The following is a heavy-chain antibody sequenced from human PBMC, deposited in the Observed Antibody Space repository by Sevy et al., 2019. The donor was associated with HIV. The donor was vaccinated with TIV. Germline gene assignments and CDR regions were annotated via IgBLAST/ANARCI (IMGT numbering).Heavy chain of an antibody. CDR1: GFTFSSYA. CDR3: ARDRSGWVRGAAGMDV. V-gene: IGHV3-30-3*01. J-gene: IGHJ6*02. Sequence: GGSLRLSCAASGFTFSSYAMHWVRQAPGKGLEWVAVISYDGSNKYYADSVKGRFTISRDNSKNTLYLQMNSLRAEDTAVYDCARDRSGWVRGAAGMDVWGQGTTVTVSS. CDR2: ISYDGSNK. D-gene: IGHD3-10*01.